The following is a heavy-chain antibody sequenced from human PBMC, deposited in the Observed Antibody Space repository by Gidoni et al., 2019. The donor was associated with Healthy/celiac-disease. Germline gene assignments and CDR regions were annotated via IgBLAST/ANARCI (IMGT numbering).Heavy chain of an antibody. CDR1: GFTFSSYS. Sequence: EVQLVESGGGLVKPGGSLRLSCAASGFTFSSYSMNWVRQAPGKGLEWVSSISSSSSYIYYADSVKGRFTISRDNAKNSLYLQMNSLRAEDTAVYYCARDAGYMPMPWVGNDAFDIWGQGTMVTVSS. V-gene: IGHV3-21*06. D-gene: IGHD5-12*01. J-gene: IGHJ3*02. CDR3: ARDAGYMPMPWVGNDAFDI. CDR2: ISSSSSYI.